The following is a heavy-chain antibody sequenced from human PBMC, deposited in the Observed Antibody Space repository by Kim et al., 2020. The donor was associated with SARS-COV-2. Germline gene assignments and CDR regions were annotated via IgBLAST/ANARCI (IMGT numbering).Heavy chain of an antibody. V-gene: IGHV4-59*09. CDR2: T. D-gene: IGHD1-7*01. CDR3: ARGNYATSFDY. J-gene: IGHJ4*02. Sequence: TKYSPPLKSRFSISPDTSKNQFSQRVSSGTSADTAVYYCARGNYATSFDYWGQGTLVTVSS.